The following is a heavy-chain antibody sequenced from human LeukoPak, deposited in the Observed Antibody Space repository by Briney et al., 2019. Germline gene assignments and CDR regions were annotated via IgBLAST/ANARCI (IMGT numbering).Heavy chain of an antibody. Sequence: GGSLRLSCAASGFTFSSYWMSWVRQAPGKGLEWVANIKQDGSEKYYVDSVKGRFTISRDNAKNSLYLQMNSLRAEDTAVYYCASRPRRWLQLGAFDIWGQGTMVTVSS. V-gene: IGHV3-7*01. CDR2: IKQDGSEK. D-gene: IGHD5-24*01. J-gene: IGHJ3*02. CDR1: GFTFSSYW. CDR3: ASRPRRWLQLGAFDI.